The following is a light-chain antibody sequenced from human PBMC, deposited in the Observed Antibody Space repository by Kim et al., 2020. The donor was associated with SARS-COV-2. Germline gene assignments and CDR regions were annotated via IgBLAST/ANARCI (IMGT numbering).Light chain of an antibody. CDR1: SSDVGGYNY. J-gene: IGLJ2*01. CDR2: DVS. CDR3: SSYTSSSTLV. Sequence: GESISISCPGTSSDVGGYNYVSWYQQRPGKAPKLMIYDVSKRPSGVSNRFSGSKSGNTASLTISGLQAEDEADYYCSSYTSSSTLVFGGGTQLTVL. V-gene: IGLV2-14*04.